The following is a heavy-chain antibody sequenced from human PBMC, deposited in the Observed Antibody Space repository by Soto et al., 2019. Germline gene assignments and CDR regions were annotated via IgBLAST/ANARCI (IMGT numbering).Heavy chain of an antibody. D-gene: IGHD1-26*01. Sequence: QVQLVQSGAEVKKPGSSVKVSCKASGGTFSSYAISWVRQAPGQGLEWMGGIIPIFGTANYAQKFQGRVTITADESTSTAYMELISLRSEDTAVYYCARDPRVGATSSEYFQHWGQGTLVTVSS. CDR1: GGTFSSYA. CDR2: IIPIFGTA. J-gene: IGHJ1*01. CDR3: ARDPRVGATSSEYFQH. V-gene: IGHV1-69*01.